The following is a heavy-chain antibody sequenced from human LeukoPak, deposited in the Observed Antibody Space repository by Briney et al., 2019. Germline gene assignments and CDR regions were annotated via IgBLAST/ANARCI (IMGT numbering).Heavy chain of an antibody. CDR3: ARGGSWFGELKGRYYYYGTDV. CDR1: GFTFSDYY. D-gene: IGHD3-10*01. Sequence: PGGSLRLSCAASGFTFSDYYMSWIRQAPGKGLEWVSYISSSGSTIYYADSVKGRFTISRDNAKNSLYLQMNSLRAEDTAVYYCARGGSWFGELKGRYYYYGTDVWGQGTTVTVS. J-gene: IGHJ6*02. V-gene: IGHV3-11*01. CDR2: ISSSGSTI.